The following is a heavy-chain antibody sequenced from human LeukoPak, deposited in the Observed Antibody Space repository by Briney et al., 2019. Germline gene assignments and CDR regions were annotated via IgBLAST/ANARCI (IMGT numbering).Heavy chain of an antibody. CDR3: ARQRTGTTEKGFDY. J-gene: IGHJ4*02. CDR1: CGSITSYY. CDR2: IYYTGST. V-gene: IGHV4-59*08. D-gene: IGHD1-1*01. Sequence: PSETLSLTCSVSCGSITSYYWTWARQPPGKGLEWIGYIYYTGSTNYNPSLKSRVTISGDASKSQFSLRLSSVTAADTAVYYCARQRTGTTEKGFDYWGQGTLVTVSS.